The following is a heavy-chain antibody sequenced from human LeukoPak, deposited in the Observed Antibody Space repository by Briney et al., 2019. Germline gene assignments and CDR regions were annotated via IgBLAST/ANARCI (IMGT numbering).Heavy chain of an antibody. CDR2: ISWNSGSI. V-gene: IGHV3-9*01. Sequence: PGGSLRLSCAGSGFTFDDYAMQWVRQAPGKGLEGVSGISWNSGSIGYADSVKGRFTISRDNAKNSLYLQMNSLRAEDTALYYCAKDIGRWLQFTFDYWGQGTLVTVSS. J-gene: IGHJ4*02. D-gene: IGHD5-24*01. CDR1: GFTFDDYA. CDR3: AKDIGRWLQFTFDY.